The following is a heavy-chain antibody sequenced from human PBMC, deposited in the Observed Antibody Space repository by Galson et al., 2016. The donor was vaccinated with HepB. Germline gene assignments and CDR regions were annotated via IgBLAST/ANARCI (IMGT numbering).Heavy chain of an antibody. D-gene: IGHD6-13*01. V-gene: IGHV3-15*01. Sequence: SLRLSCAASGFIFSNAWMSWVRQAPGKGLEWVGRIKSKTDGGTTDYAAPVTGRFTISRDDSKNTLYLQMNSLKTEDTAVYYCTTDRVYSSSWYWNYYYYGMDVWGQGTTVTVSS. CDR3: TTDRVYSSSWYWNYYYYGMDV. J-gene: IGHJ6*02. CDR1: GFIFSNAW. CDR2: IKSKTDGGTT.